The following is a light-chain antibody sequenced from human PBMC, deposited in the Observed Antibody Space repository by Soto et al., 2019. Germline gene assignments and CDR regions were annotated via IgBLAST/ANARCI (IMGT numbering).Light chain of an antibody. V-gene: IGKV1-5*03. CDR2: KAS. CDR1: QSISSW. Sequence: DIQMTQSPSTLSASVGDRVTITCRASQSISSWLAWYQQKPGKAPKLLIYKASSLESEVPSRFSGRGSGTEFTLTISSLQPDDFATYYCQQYTSLYTFGQGTKLEIK. J-gene: IGKJ2*01. CDR3: QQYTSLYT.